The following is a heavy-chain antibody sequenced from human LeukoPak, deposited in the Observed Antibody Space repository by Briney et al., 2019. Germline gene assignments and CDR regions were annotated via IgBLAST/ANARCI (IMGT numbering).Heavy chain of an antibody. CDR3: ARDPSGIVVVPRYYYMDV. CDR2: TYYRSKWYN. J-gene: IGHJ6*03. V-gene: IGHV6-1*01. D-gene: IGHD2-2*01. CDR1: GDSVSSNSAA. Sequence: SQTLSLTCAISGDSVSSNSAAWNWIRQSPSRGLEWLGRTYYRSKWYNDYAVSVKSRITINPDTSKNQFSLQLNSVTPEDTAVYYCARDPSGIVVVPRYYYMDVWGKGTTVTVSS.